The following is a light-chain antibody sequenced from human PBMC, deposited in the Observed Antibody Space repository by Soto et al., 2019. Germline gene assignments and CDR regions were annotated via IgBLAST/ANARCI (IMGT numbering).Light chain of an antibody. Sequence: EIVMTQSPATLSLSPGERATLSCRASQSVSSNLAWYQQKPGQAPRLLIYGASTRATGIPARFSGSGSGTEFTLAITSLQSEHFAVYYCQQYNGWPTFGPGTKVDV. V-gene: IGKV3-15*01. CDR2: GAS. CDR3: QQYNGWPT. CDR1: QSVSSN. J-gene: IGKJ3*01.